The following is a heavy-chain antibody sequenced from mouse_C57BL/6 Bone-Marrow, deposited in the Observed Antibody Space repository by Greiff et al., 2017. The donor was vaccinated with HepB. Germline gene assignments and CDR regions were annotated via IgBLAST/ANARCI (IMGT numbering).Heavy chain of an antibody. J-gene: IGHJ3*01. D-gene: IGHD2-4*01. Sequence: VKLVESGAELVKPGASVKLSCKASGYTFTEYTIHWVKQRSGQGLEWIGWFYPGSGSIKYNEKFKDKATLTADKSSSTVYMEISRLTSEDSAVYFCARHEKGDYYDYDLFAYWGQGTLVTVSA. CDR2: FYPGSGSI. CDR1: GYTFTEYT. CDR3: ARHEKGDYYDYDLFAY. V-gene: IGHV1-62-2*01.